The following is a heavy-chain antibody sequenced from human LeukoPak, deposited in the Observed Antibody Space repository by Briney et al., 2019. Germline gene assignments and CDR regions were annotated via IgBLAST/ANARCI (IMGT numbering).Heavy chain of an antibody. Sequence: PSETLSLTCAVSGGSINSGGYYWSWIRQPPGKGLEWIGYIYHSGSTYYNPSLKSRVTISVDRSKNQFSLKLSSVTAADTAVYYCARTVGATPTVDYWGQGTLVTVSS. CDR3: ARTVGATPTVDY. D-gene: IGHD1-26*01. V-gene: IGHV4-30-2*01. J-gene: IGHJ4*02. CDR1: GGSINSGGYY. CDR2: IYHSGST.